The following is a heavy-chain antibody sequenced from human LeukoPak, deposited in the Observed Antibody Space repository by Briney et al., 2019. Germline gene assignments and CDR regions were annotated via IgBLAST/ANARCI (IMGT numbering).Heavy chain of an antibody. V-gene: IGHV3-21*01. Sequence: GGSLRLSCAASGFTFSNHGMNWVRQAPGKGLEWVSSISSSNTYIYYADSLKGRFTISRDNAKNSLYLQMNSLRAEDTAVYYCAREDGYNSLDSWGQGTLVTVSS. J-gene: IGHJ4*02. D-gene: IGHD5-24*01. CDR2: ISSSNTYI. CDR3: AREDGYNSLDS. CDR1: GFTFSNHG.